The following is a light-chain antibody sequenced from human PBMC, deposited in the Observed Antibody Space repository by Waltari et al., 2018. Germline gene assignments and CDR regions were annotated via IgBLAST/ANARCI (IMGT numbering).Light chain of an antibody. CDR2: DVS. J-gene: IGLJ3*02. V-gene: IGLV2-14*04. Sequence: WYHPDVGKAPKLLIYDVSKRPSGVSNRFSGSKSGNTASLTISGLQAEDEADYHCSSYTGSSTWVFGGGTKLTVL. CDR3: SSYTGSSTWV.